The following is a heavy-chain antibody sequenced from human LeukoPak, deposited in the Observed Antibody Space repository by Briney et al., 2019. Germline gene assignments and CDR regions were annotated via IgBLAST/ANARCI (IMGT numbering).Heavy chain of an antibody. J-gene: IGHJ4*02. CDR3: ARLTEYGGY. CDR1: GGPISSYY. V-gene: IGHV4-59*01. Sequence: SETLTLTCTVSGGPISSYYWSWIRQPPGKGLEWIGYIYYSGSTNYNPSLKSRVTISVDTSKNQFSLKLSSVTAADTAVYYCARLTEYGGYWGQGTLVTVSS. D-gene: IGHD1-14*01. CDR2: IYYSGST.